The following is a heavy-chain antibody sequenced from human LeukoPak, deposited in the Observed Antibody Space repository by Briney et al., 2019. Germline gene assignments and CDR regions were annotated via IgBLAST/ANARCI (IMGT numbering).Heavy chain of an antibody. CDR2: TYYSGST. Sequence: SETLSLTCTVSGGSVSSSNYYWGWIRQPPGKGLEWIGSTYYSGSTYYNPSLKSRVTISVDTSKNQFSLKLSSVTAADTAVYYCARRGYSIVRGVIYFYYFDYWGQGTLVTVSS. J-gene: IGHJ4*02. CDR3: ARRGYSIVRGVIYFYYFDY. CDR1: GGSVSSSNYY. D-gene: IGHD3-10*01. V-gene: IGHV4-39*01.